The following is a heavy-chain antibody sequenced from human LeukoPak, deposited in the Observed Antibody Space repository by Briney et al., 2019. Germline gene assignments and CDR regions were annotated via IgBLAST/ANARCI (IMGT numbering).Heavy chain of an antibody. CDR2: INHSGST. CDR3: ARSWATTFDY. V-gene: IGHV4-34*01. Sequence: GSLRLSCAASGFTFSSYAMSWVRQPPGKGLEWIGEINHSGSTNYNPSLKSRVTISVDTSKNQFSLKLSSVTAADTAVYYCARSWATTFDYWGQGTLVTVSS. CDR1: GFTFSSYA. J-gene: IGHJ4*02. D-gene: IGHD4-11*01.